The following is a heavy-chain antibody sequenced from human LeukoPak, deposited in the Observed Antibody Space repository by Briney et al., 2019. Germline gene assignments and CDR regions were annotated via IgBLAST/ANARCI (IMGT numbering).Heavy chain of an antibody. CDR1: GYTLTELS. V-gene: IGHV1-24*01. CDR2: FDPEDAET. J-gene: IGHJ4*02. Sequence: ASVKVSCKVSGYTLTELSMHWVRQAPGKGLEWMGGFDPEDAETIYAQKFQGGATMTEDTSTDTAYMELSSLRSEDTAVYYCATENASGSYFDYWGQGTLVTVTS. CDR3: ATENASGSYFDY. D-gene: IGHD3-10*01.